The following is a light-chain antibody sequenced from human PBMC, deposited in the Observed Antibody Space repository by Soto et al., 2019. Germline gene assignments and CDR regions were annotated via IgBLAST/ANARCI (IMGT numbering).Light chain of an antibody. J-gene: IGKJ2*01. CDR1: QSVSSSH. Sequence: DIVLTQSPGTLSLSPGEGATLSCRASQSVSSSHLAWYQQKPGQAPRLVIYGASRRATGIPDRFSGSGSGTDFTLTISRLEPEDFAVYYCQQYGGSPLYTFGQGTTLEIK. CDR2: GAS. V-gene: IGKV3-20*01. CDR3: QQYGGSPLYT.